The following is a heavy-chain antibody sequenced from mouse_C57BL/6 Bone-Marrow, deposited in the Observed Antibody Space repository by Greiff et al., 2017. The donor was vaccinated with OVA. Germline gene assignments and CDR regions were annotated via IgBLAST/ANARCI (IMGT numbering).Heavy chain of an antibody. CDR2: ISSGGSYT. V-gene: IGHV5-6*01. Sequence: EVKVVESGGDLVKPGGSLKLSCAASGFTFSSYGMYWVRQTPDKRLEWVATISSGGSYTYYPDSVKGRFTISRDNAKNTLYLQMSSLKSEDTAMYYCARHYYGSSYYWGQGTTLTVSS. J-gene: IGHJ2*01. CDR1: GFTFSSYG. D-gene: IGHD1-1*01. CDR3: ARHYYGSSYY.